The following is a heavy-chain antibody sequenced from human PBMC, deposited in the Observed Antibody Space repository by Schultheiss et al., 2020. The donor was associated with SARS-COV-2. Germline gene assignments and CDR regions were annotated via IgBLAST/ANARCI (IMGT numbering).Heavy chain of an antibody. D-gene: IGHD1-26*01. Sequence: GESLKISCAASGFTFSSYDMHWVRQATGKGLEWVSAIGTAGDTYYPGSVKGRFTISRENAKNSLYLQMNSLRAGDTAVYYCARVGPTMSGGSYLFPADAFDIWGQGTMVTVSS. J-gene: IGHJ3*02. CDR3: ARVGPTMSGGSYLFPADAFDI. V-gene: IGHV3-13*01. CDR2: IGTAGDT. CDR1: GFTFSSYD.